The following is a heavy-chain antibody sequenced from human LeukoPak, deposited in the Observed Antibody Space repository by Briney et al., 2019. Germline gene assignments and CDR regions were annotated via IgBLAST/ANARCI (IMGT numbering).Heavy chain of an antibody. Sequence: RASVKVSCKASGYTFTSYGISWVRQAPGQGLEWMGWISAYNGNTNYAQKLQGRVTMTTDTSTGTAYMELRSLRSDDTAVYYCASSRAGGYFDYWGQGTLVTVSS. CDR3: ASSRAGGYFDY. D-gene: IGHD3-16*01. V-gene: IGHV1-18*04. CDR1: GYTFTSYG. J-gene: IGHJ4*02. CDR2: ISAYNGNT.